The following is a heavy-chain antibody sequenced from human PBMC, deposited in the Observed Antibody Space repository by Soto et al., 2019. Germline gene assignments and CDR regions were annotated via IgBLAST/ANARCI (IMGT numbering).Heavy chain of an antibody. V-gene: IGHV4-4*07. CDR2: IYTSGST. D-gene: IGHD3-22*01. J-gene: IGHJ4*02. Sequence: SETLSLTCTVSGGSISSYYWSWIQQPAGKGLEWIGRIYTSGSTNYNPSLKSRVTMSVDTSKNQFSLKLSSVTAADTAVYYCARDNYDSSGYYYVGYWGQGTLVTVSS. CDR3: ARDNYDSSGYYYVGY. CDR1: GGSISSYY.